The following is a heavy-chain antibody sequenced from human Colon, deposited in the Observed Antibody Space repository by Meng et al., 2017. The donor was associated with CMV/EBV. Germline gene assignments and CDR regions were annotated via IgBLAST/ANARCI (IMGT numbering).Heavy chain of an antibody. CDR1: RFTFSSYS. J-gene: IGHJ4*02. Sequence: GGSLRLSCAASRFTFSSYSMNWVRQAPGKGLEWVSSISSSSSYIYYADSVKGRFTISRDNAKNSLYLQMNSLRAEDTAVYYCARDPTYYYDSSGYPAGYWGQGTLVTVSS. V-gene: IGHV3-21*01. D-gene: IGHD3-22*01. CDR2: ISSSSSYI. CDR3: ARDPTYYYDSSGYPAGY.